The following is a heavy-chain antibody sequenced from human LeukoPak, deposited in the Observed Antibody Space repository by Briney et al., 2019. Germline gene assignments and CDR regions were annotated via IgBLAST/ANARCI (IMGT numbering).Heavy chain of an antibody. V-gene: IGHV3-23*01. D-gene: IGHD2-15*01. CDR2: ISGSGGST. CDR1: GFTFSSYA. J-gene: IGHJ6*02. CDR3: AKASYCSGGRCYFAYYYYYSMDV. Sequence: GGSLRLSCAASGFTFSSYAMTWVRQAPGKGLEWVSAISGSGGSTYYADSVKGRFTISRDNSKNTLYLQMDSLRAEDTAVYYCAKASYCSGGRCYFAYYYYYSMDVWGQGTTVTVSS.